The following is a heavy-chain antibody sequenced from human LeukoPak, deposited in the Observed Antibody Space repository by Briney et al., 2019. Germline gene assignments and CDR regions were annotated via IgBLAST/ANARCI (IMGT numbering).Heavy chain of an antibody. J-gene: IGHJ4*02. CDR1: GGSISSYY. CDR2: IYSSGST. V-gene: IGHV4-59*08. Sequence: SETLSLTCTVSGGSISSYYWSWIRQPPGKGLEWIGYIYSSGSTNYNPSLKSRVTISVDTSKNQFALKLSSVTAAGTAVYYCVRQGVSEFDYWGQGTLVTVSS. D-gene: IGHD3-16*01. CDR3: VRQGVSEFDY.